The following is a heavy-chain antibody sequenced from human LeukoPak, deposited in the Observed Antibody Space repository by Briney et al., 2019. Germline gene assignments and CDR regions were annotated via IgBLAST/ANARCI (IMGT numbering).Heavy chain of an antibody. V-gene: IGHV4-31*03. CDR1: GGSISSSSYY. D-gene: IGHD4-17*01. CDR3: ARVPRTTTDFDY. Sequence: PSETLSLTCTVSGGSISSSSYYWSWIRQHPGKGLEWIGYIYYSGSTYYNPSLKSRVTISVDTSKNQFSLKLSSVTAADTAVYYCARVPRTTTDFDYWGQGTLVTVSS. CDR2: IYYSGST. J-gene: IGHJ4*02.